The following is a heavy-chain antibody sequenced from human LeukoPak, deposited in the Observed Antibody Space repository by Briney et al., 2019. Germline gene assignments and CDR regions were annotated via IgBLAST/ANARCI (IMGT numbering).Heavy chain of an antibody. CDR2: ISSSGSTI. V-gene: IGHV3-48*03. Sequence: GGSLRLSCAASGFTFSSCEMNWVRQAPGKGLEWVSYISSSGSTIYYADSVKGRFTISRDNAKNSLYLQMNSLRAEDTAVYYCARRASNWNFDYYGMDVWGQGTTVTVSS. J-gene: IGHJ6*02. CDR3: ARRASNWNFDYYGMDV. D-gene: IGHD1-1*01. CDR1: GFTFSSCE.